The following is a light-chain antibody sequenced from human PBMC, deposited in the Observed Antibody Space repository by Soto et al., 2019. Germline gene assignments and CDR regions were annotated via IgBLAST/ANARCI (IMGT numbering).Light chain of an antibody. CDR3: QAWDSSTVV. Sequence: SYELTQPPSVSVSPGQTASITCSGDKLGDKYACWYQQKPGQSPVVVIYQDSKRPSGIPERFSGSNSGNTATLTISGTQAMDEADYYLQAWDSSTVVFGAGTKLTVL. J-gene: IGLJ2*01. V-gene: IGLV3-1*01. CDR2: QDS. CDR1: KLGDKY.